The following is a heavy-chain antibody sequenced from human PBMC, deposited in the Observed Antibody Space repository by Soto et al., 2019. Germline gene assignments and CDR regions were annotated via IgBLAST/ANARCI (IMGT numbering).Heavy chain of an antibody. Sequence: KPXETLSLTCPVFGADISSGDYYWAWIRQPPGKGLEWIASIYYVGSTFYNSSLERRVTISVDMSKNLYSLKLTFVTATDTAEYFCKGHTALRAAVEGFDPWGQGTLVTVSS. CDR3: KGHTALRAAVEGFDP. CDR1: GADISSGDYY. V-gene: IGHV4-39*01. D-gene: IGHD6-13*01. CDR2: IYYVGST. J-gene: IGHJ5*02.